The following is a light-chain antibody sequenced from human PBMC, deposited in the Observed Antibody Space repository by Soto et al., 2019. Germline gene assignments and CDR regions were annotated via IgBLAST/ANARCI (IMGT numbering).Light chain of an antibody. CDR3: HQYGSSPPYT. J-gene: IGKJ2*01. CDR2: GSS. Sequence: EVVLTQSPGTLSLSPGERATLSCRASQSVTNNYLAWYQQRPGQAPRLLNFGSSDRSTGIPARFSGSGSGTDFTLTISRLEPEDFSVYYCHQYGSSPPYTFGQGTKLEIK. CDR1: QSVTNNY. V-gene: IGKV3-20*01.